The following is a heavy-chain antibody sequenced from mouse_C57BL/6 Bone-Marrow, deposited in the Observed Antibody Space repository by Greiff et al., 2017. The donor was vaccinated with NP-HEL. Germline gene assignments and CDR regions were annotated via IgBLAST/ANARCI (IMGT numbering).Heavy chain of an antibody. V-gene: IGHV5-9*01. CDR3: ARQGDYDGYYFDY. J-gene: IGHJ2*01. D-gene: IGHD2-4*01. CDR1: GFTFSSYT. Sequence: EVKVVESGGGLVKPGGSLKLSCAASGFTFSSYTMSWVRQTPEKRLEWVATISGGGGNTYYPDSVKGRFTISRDNAKNTLYLQMSSLRSEDTALYYCARQGDYDGYYFDYWGQGTTLTVSS. CDR2: ISGGGGNT.